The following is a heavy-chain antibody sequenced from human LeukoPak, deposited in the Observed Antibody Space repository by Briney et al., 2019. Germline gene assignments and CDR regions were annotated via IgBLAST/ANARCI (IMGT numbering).Heavy chain of an antibody. D-gene: IGHD5-18*01. V-gene: IGHV1-8*01. J-gene: IGHJ5*02. CDR2: MNPNSGNT. CDR3: ARGLFRGYSYGSSYNWFDP. CDR1: GYTFTSYD. Sequence: ASVKVSCKASGYTFTSYDINWVRQATGQGLEWMGWMNPNSGNTGYAQKFQGRVTMTRNTSISTAYMELSSLRSEDTAVYYCARGLFRGYSYGSSYNWFDPWGQGTLVTVSS.